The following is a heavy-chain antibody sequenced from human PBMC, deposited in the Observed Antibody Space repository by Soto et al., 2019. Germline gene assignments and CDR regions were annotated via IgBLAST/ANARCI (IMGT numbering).Heavy chain of an antibody. CDR1: GYTFTDYY. D-gene: IGHD3-16*01. Sequence: QVHLVQSGGEVKKPGASVKVSCKASGYTFTDYYIHWVRQAPGQGLEWMGWINPNTGGTSFAQKFLGGVTMTRDTSISTVYMELTTLKFDDTAMYFCARRVLRGALDYWGQGTLVTVSS. CDR3: ARRVLRGALDY. J-gene: IGHJ4*02. V-gene: IGHV1-2*02. CDR2: INPNTGGT.